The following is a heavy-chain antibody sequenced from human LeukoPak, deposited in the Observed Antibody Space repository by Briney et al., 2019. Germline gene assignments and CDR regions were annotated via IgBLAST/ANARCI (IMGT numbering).Heavy chain of an antibody. Sequence: ASVRVSCKASGYTFTSYGISWVRQAPGQGLEWMGWISAYNGNTNYAQKFQGRVTMTTDTSTSTAYVELRSLRSDDTAVYYCARPVGATKGVFDYWGQGTLVTVSS. CDR1: GYTFTSYG. J-gene: IGHJ4*02. V-gene: IGHV1-18*01. CDR3: ARPVGATKGVFDY. CDR2: ISAYNGNT. D-gene: IGHD1-26*01.